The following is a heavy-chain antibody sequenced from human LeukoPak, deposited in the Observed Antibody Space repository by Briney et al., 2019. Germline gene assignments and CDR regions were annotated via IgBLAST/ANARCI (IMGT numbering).Heavy chain of an antibody. V-gene: IGHV4-30-4*01. J-gene: IGHJ6*03. Sequence: PSETLSLTCTVSGGSISSGDYYWSWIRQPPGKGPEWIGYIYYSGSTYYNPSLKSRVTISVDTSKNQFSLTLSSVTAADTAVYYCARDIDILTGRYYYMDVWGKGTTVTVSS. CDR3: ARDIDILTGRYYYMDV. CDR2: IYYSGST. CDR1: GGSISSGDYY. D-gene: IGHD3-9*01.